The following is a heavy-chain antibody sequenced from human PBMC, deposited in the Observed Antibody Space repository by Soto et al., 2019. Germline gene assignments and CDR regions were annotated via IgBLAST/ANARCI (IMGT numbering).Heavy chain of an antibody. CDR3: ARRYCSGGCCSDAFDI. D-gene: IGHD2-15*01. CDR1: GFTVSSNY. V-gene: IGHV3-53*04. CDR2: IYSGGST. Sequence: EVQLVESGGGLVQPGGSLRLSCAASGFTVSSNYMSWVRQAPGKGLEWVSVIYSGGSTYYADSVKGRFTISRHNSKNRLYLQLNSLRAEDTAVYYCARRYCSGGCCSDAFDIWGQGTMVTVSS. J-gene: IGHJ3*02.